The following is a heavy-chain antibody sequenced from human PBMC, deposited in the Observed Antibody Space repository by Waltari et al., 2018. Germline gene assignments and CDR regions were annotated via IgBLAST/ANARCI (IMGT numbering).Heavy chain of an antibody. V-gene: IGHV2-5*01. D-gene: IGHD4-17*01. CDR3: AHYGDYDRAPFDH. CDR2: IYWNGDK. CDR1: GFSLSTGGVG. Sequence: QITLKESGPTLVKPTQTLTLTCTFSGFSLSTGGVGVGWIRQVPGKALEGLALIYWNGDKLHSPSLKCRLTITKDTSENQVVLTMTNMDPVDTGTYYCAHYGDYDRAPFDHWGQGILVTVSS. J-gene: IGHJ4*02.